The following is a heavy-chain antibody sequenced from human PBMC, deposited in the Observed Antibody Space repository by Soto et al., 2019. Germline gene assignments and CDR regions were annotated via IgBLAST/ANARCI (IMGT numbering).Heavy chain of an antibody. CDR1: GYTFTSYG. CDR3: ARSFDDIVLMVYAIDY. CDR2: ISAYNGNT. V-gene: IGHV1-18*04. D-gene: IGHD2-8*01. J-gene: IGHJ4*02. Sequence: SVKVSCKASGYTFTSYGISWVRQAPGQGLEWMGWISAYNGNTNYAQKLQGRVTMTTDTSTSTAYMELRSLRSDDTAVYYCARSFDDIVLMVYAIDYWGQGTLVTVSS.